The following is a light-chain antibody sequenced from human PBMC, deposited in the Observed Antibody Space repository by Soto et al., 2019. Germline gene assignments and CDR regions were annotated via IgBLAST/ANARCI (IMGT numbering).Light chain of an antibody. V-gene: IGLV2-11*01. CDR3: CSYAGNYTYV. CDR1: SSDVGGYNH. J-gene: IGLJ1*01. Sequence: QSALTQPRSVSGSPGQSVTISCTGTSSDVGGYNHVSWYQQNPGKAPKLMIHDVTKRPSGVPDRFSGSKSGNTASLTISGLQAEDEADYYCCSYAGNYTYVFGTGTRSPS. CDR2: DVT.